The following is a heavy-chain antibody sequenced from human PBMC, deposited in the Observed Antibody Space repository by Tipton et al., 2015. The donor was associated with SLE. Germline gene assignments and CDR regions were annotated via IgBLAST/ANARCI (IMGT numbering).Heavy chain of an antibody. CDR3: ARGIDPTSSRISDY. D-gene: IGHD2-2*01. J-gene: IGHJ4*02. CDR2: TNEDGTIT. CDR1: GFTFRSYW. Sequence: SLRLSCIASGFTFRSYWMHWIRQAPGKGLVWVSRTNEDGTITSYEDSVKGRFTISRDNAKNILYLQMNSLRVEDTALYYCARGIDPTSSRISDYWGQGTLLSVSS. V-gene: IGHV3-74*01.